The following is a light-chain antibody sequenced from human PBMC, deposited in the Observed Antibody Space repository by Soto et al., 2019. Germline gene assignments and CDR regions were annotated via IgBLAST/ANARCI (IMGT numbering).Light chain of an antibody. J-gene: IGKJ1*01. CDR3: QQRKNWPPWT. CDR1: QSVSSY. Sequence: EIVLTQSPATLSLSPGERVTLSCRASQSVSSYLAWYQQKPGQAPRLLIYDASNRATGIPARFSGSGSGTDFTLTISSLEPEDFAVYYCQQRKNWPPWTFGQGTKVEIK. CDR2: DAS. V-gene: IGKV3-11*01.